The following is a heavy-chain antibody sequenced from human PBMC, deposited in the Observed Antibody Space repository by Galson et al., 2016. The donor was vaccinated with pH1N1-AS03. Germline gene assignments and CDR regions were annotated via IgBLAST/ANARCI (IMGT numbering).Heavy chain of an antibody. Sequence: PALVKPTQTLTLTCTFSGFSLTTDKMCVTWIRQPPGKALEWLARIDWDDDEYYSRSLRTRLTISKDTSKSQVVLTMANMDPADTGTYFCARSPGDYFYSLGVDVWGQGTTVTVS. CDR1: GFSLTTDKMC. V-gene: IGHV2-70*11. CDR3: ARSPGDYFYSLGVDV. CDR2: IDWDDDE. J-gene: IGHJ6*02.